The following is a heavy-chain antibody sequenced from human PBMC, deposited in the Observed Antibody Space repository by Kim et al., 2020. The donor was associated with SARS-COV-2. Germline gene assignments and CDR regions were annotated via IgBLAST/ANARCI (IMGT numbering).Heavy chain of an antibody. J-gene: IGHJ5*02. V-gene: IGHV3-11*05. CDR3: AREYCSGGSCYHPDNWFDP. D-gene: IGHD2-15*01. Sequence: GRFTIARDNSKNSLYLQMNSLRAEDTAVYYCAREYCSGGSCYHPDNWFDPWGQGTLVTVSS.